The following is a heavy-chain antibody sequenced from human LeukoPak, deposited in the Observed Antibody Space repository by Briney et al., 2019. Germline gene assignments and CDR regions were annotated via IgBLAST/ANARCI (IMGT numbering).Heavy chain of an antibody. D-gene: IGHD5-24*01. Sequence: SVKVSCKASGGTFSSYAISWVRQAPGQGLEWMGGIIPIFGTANYAPKFQGRVTITADESTSTAYMELSSLRSEDTAVYYCASGDGYNPRVDYWGQGTLVTVSS. CDR2: IIPIFGTA. V-gene: IGHV1-69*13. J-gene: IGHJ4*02. CDR3: ASGDGYNPRVDY. CDR1: GGTFSSYA.